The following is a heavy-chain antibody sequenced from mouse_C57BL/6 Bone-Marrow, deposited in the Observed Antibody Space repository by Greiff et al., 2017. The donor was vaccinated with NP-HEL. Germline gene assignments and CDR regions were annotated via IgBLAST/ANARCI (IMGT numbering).Heavy chain of an antibody. CDR3: ARKRVYGSCWYFDV. CDR2: IHPNSGST. J-gene: IGHJ1*03. V-gene: IGHV1-64*01. D-gene: IGHD1-1*01. CDR1: GYTFTSYW. Sequence: QVQLQQPGAELVKPGASVKLSCKASGYTFTSYWMHWVKQRPGQGLEWIGMIHPNSGSTNYNEKFKSKATLTVDKSSSPAYMQLSSLTSEDSAVYYCARKRVYGSCWYFDVWGTGTTVTVSS.